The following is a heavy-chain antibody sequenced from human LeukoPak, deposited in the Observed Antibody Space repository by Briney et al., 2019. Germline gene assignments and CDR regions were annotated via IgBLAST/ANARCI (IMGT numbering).Heavy chain of an antibody. CDR3: ARVCGGDCYSDAFDI. V-gene: IGHV4-4*07. CDR2: IYTSGST. Sequence: SETLSLTCIVSGSSISNYYWSWIRQPAGKGLEWIGRIYTSGSTNYNPSLKSRVTMSVDTSKNQFSLKLSSVTAADTAVYYCARVCGGDCYSDAFDIWGQGTMVTVSS. CDR1: GSSISNYY. J-gene: IGHJ3*02. D-gene: IGHD2-21*02.